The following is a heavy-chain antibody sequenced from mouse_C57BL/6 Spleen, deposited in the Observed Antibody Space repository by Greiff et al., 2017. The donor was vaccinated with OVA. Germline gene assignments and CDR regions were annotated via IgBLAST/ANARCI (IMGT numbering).Heavy chain of an antibody. CDR1: GYTFTSYW. CDR3: ARYGYDGLYYYAMGY. CDR2: INPSNGGT. V-gene: IGHV1-53*01. Sequence: QVQLQQPGTELVKPGASVKLSCKASGYTFTSYWMHWVKQRPGQGLEWIGNINPSNGGTNYNEKFKSKATLTVDKSSSTAYMQLSSLTSEYSAVYYCARYGYDGLYYYAMGYWGQGTSVTVSS. J-gene: IGHJ4*01. D-gene: IGHD2-2*01.